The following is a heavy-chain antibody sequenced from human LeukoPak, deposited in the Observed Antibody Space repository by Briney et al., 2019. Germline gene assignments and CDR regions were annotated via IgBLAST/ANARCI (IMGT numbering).Heavy chain of an antibody. D-gene: IGHD4-11*01. CDR3: ARDPRGGYSNLYP. V-gene: IGHV7-4-1*02. J-gene: IGHJ5*02. Sequence: ASVKVSCKASGYTFTSYAMNWVRQAPGQGLEWMGWINTNTGNLTYAQGFTGRFVFSLDTSVNTAYLQISSLKTEDTAVYYCARDPRGGYSNLYPWGQGTLVTVSS. CDR2: INTNTGNL. CDR1: GYTFTSYA.